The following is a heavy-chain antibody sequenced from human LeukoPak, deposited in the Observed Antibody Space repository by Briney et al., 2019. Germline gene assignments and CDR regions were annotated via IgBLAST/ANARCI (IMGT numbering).Heavy chain of an antibody. CDR3: AKATALYYYYMDV. V-gene: IGHV3-23*01. J-gene: IGHJ6*03. Sequence: GGSLRLSCAASGFTFSNYAMSWVRQAPGKGLEWVSAISGSGGSTYYADSVKGRFTISRDNSKDTLYLQMNSLRAEDTAVYYCAKATALYYYYMDVWGKGTTVTVS. CDR2: ISGSGGST. CDR1: GFTFSNYA. D-gene: IGHD5-18*01.